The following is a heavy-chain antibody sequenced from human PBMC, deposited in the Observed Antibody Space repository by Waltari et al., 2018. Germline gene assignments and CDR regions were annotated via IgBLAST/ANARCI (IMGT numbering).Heavy chain of an antibody. D-gene: IGHD3-10*01. J-gene: IGHJ4*02. V-gene: IGHV3-23*01. CDR1: GFSFSNYA. Sequence: EVQLLESGGGLVQPGGSLRLSCAASGFSFSNYAMSWVRQVPVKGLKSVSSASDSCGSSYYADSVKGRFTISRDNSKNMLYLQMKYLSAEDTALYYCAKDLLPTGVFAYWGQGALVTVSS. CDR2: ASDSCGSS. CDR3: AKDLLPTGVFAY.